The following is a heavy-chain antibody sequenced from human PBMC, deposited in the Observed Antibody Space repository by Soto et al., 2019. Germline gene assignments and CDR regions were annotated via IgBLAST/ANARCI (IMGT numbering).Heavy chain of an antibody. CDR3: ARDQLEGNWFDP. D-gene: IGHD1-1*01. V-gene: IGHV4-61*05. J-gene: IGHJ5*02. Sequence: SETLSLTCTVSGGSISSSSYYWGWIRQPPGKGLEWIGYIYYSGSTNYNPSLKSRVTISVDTSKNQFSLKLSSVTAADTAVYYCARDQLEGNWFDPWGQGTLVTVSS. CDR1: GGSISSSSYY. CDR2: IYYSGST.